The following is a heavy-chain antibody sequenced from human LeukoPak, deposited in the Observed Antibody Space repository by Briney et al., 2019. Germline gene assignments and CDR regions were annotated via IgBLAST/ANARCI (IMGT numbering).Heavy chain of an antibody. D-gene: IGHD3-3*01. V-gene: IGHV3-53*05. CDR2: IYSGGST. J-gene: IGHJ3*02. Sequence: PGGSLRLSCAASGFTFSSNYMSWVRQAPGKGLEWVSVIYSGGSTYYADSVKGRFTISRDNAKNSLYLQMNSLRAEDTALYYCAKPRGYDFWSAAGAFDIWGQGTMVTVSS. CDR1: GFTFSSNY. CDR3: AKPRGYDFWSAAGAFDI.